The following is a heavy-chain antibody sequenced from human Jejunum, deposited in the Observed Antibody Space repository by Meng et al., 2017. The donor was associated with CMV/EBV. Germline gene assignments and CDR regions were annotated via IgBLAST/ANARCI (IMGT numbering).Heavy chain of an antibody. V-gene: IGHV3-74*01. CDR3: ARDGDGYNFDY. Sequence: SCAASGFTFNNYWMHWVCQAPGKGLEWVSRIKGDGSHTIYADSVKGRFTISRDNAKNTLYLQMNSLRVEDTALYYCARDGDGYNFDYWGQGTLVTVSS. J-gene: IGHJ4*02. D-gene: IGHD5-24*01. CDR1: GFTFNNYW. CDR2: IKGDGSHT.